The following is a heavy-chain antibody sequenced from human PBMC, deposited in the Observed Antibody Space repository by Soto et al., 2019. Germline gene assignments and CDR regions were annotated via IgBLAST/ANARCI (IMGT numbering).Heavy chain of an antibody. Sequence: QLQLQESGPGLVKPSETLSLTCTVSGGSISSSSYYWGWFRQPPGKGLEWIGSIYYSGSTYYNPSLKSRVTISVDTSKNQFSLKLSSVTAADTAVYYCARRRGYSKTFPDYWGQGTLVTVSS. V-gene: IGHV4-39*01. CDR1: GGSISSSSYY. CDR3: ARRRGYSKTFPDY. J-gene: IGHJ4*02. D-gene: IGHD4-4*01. CDR2: IYYSGST.